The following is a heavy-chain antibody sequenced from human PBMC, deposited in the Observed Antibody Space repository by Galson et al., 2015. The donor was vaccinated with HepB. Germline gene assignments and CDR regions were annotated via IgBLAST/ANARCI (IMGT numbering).Heavy chain of an antibody. CDR2: IWYDGSNK. D-gene: IGHD2-21*02. J-gene: IGHJ4*02. CDR3: ARGPHIVVVTAPDY. Sequence: LRLSCAVSGFIFSSYGMHWVRQAPGKGLEWVAVIWYDGSNKYYADSVKGRFTISRDNSKNTMYLQMNSLRVEDTAVYYCARGPHIVVVTAPDYWGQGTLVTVSS. CDR1: GFIFSSYG. V-gene: IGHV3-33*08.